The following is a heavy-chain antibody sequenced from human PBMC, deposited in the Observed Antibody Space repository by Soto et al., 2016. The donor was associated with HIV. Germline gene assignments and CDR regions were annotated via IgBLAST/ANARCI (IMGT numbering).Heavy chain of an antibody. CDR3: AGSPCLYYYYYYYMDV. CDR2: IWYDGSNK. Sequence: VQLVESGGGVVQPGRSLRLSCAASGFTFSSYGMHWVRQAPGKGLEWVAVIWYDGSNKYYSDSVKGRFTISRDNSKNTLYLQMNSLRAEDTAMYYCAGSPCLYYYYYYYMDVWGKGTTVTASS. J-gene: IGHJ6*03. CDR1: GFTFSSYG. D-gene: IGHD6-13*01. V-gene: IGHV3-33*08.